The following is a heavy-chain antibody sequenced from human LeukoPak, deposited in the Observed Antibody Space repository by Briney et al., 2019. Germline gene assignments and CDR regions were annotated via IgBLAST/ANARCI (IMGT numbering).Heavy chain of an antibody. Sequence: ASVKVSCKASGYTFSGYYVHWVRQAPGQGLEWMGWINPNSGGTNYAQKFQGRVTMTRDTSISTAYMELRRLGSDDTAVYYCARGFAEEGTTTGAFDIWGHGTMVTVSS. J-gene: IGHJ3*02. CDR3: ARGFAEEGTTTGAFDI. CDR1: GYTFSGYY. D-gene: IGHD1-7*01. CDR2: INPNSGGT. V-gene: IGHV1-2*02.